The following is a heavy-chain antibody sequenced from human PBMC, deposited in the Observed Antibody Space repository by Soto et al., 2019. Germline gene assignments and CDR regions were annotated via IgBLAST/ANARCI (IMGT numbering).Heavy chain of an antibody. CDR3: ACERLGYSNSWENWCDP. Sequence: GSLRLSCAASGFTFSSYGMHWVRQAPGKGLEWVAVIWYDGSNKYYEDSVKGRFTISRDTSKNTLYLQMNRLTAEDTAVYYCACERLGYSNSWENWCDPWGQGTLVTVSS. CDR1: GFTFSSYG. D-gene: IGHD6-13*01. J-gene: IGHJ5*02. CDR2: IWYDGSNK. V-gene: IGHV3-33*01.